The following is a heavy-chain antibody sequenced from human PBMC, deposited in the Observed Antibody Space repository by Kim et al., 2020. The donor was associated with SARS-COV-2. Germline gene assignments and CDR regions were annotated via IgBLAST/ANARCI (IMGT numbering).Heavy chain of an antibody. CDR3: AHVVAAAFYYFDY. D-gene: IGHD2-2*01. Sequence: SETLSLTCTVSGASISRSNYYWGWIRQPPGKGLEWIGNFYYSGSTYYNPSLRSRVTISVDTSKNQFSLKLTSVTAADSAVYYCAHVVAAAFYYFDYWGQETLVTVSS. J-gene: IGHJ4*02. CDR1: GASISRSNYY. V-gene: IGHV4-39*01. CDR2: FYYSGST.